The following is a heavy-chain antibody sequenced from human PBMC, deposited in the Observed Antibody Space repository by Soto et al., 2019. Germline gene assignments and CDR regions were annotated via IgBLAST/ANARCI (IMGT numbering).Heavy chain of an antibody. CDR3: ARNQYCSGNRCYSYYYYGMDV. Sequence: SETPSLTCTVSGGSISSGDYYWSWIRQPPGKGLEWIGYIYYSGSTYYNPSLKSRVTISVDTSKNQFSLKLSSVTAEDTAVYYCARNQYCSGNRCYSYYYYGMDVWGQGTTVTVSS. CDR2: IYYSGST. J-gene: IGHJ6*02. D-gene: IGHD2-15*01. V-gene: IGHV4-30-4*01. CDR1: GGSISSGDYY.